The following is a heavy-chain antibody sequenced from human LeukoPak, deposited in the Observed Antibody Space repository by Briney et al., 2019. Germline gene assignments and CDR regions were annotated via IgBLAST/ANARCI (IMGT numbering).Heavy chain of an antibody. CDR2: IYYSGNT. Sequence: SDTLSLTCAVSGGSISSGSYAWAWIRQPPGKGLEWIGSIYYSGNTYYDPSLKSRVTISVDTSKNQFSLKLNSVTAADTALYFCARHGSPMYYFDYWGQGTLVAVS. J-gene: IGHJ4*02. CDR1: GGSISSGSYA. V-gene: IGHV4-39*01. CDR3: ARHGSPMYYFDY. D-gene: IGHD1-26*01.